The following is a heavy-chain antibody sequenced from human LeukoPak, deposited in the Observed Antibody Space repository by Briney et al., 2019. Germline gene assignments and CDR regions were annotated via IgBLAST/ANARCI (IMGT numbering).Heavy chain of an antibody. CDR2: ISSSSSTI. CDR1: GFTFSSYS. Sequence: PGGSLRLSCAASGFTFSSYSMNWVRQAPGKGLEWVSYISSSSSTIYYADPVKGRFTISRDNAKNSLYLQMNSLRDEDTAVYYCARDWLQDGYYYYGMDVWGRGTTVTVSS. V-gene: IGHV3-48*02. CDR3: ARDWLQDGYYYYGMDV. J-gene: IGHJ6*02. D-gene: IGHD5-24*01.